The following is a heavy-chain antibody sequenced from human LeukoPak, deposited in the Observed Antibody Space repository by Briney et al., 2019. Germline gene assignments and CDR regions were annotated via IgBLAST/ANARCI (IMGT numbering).Heavy chain of an antibody. CDR1: GFIVSSNY. Sequence: GSLSLSCAASGFIVSSNYMSWVRQAPGKGLEWVSVIYSGGSTYYADSVKGRFAISRDNSKNTLYLQMNSLRAEDTAVYYCARASMVVVPAAISWNHYYMDVWGKGTTVTVSS. CDR2: IYSGGST. J-gene: IGHJ6*03. V-gene: IGHV3-53*01. CDR3: ARASMVVVPAAISWNHYYMDV. D-gene: IGHD2-2*01.